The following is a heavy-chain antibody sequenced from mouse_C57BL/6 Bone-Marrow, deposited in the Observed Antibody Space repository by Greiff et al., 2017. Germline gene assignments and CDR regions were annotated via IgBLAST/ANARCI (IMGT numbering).Heavy chain of an antibody. CDR3: APYYDYDGYAMDY. CDR1: GYSFTDYN. Sequence: LQESGPELVKPGASVKISCKASGYSFTDYNMNWVKQSNGKSLEWIGVINPNYGSTSYNQKFKGKATLTVDKSSSTAYMQLNSLTSEDSAIDYCAPYYDYDGYAMDYWGQGTSVTVSS. J-gene: IGHJ4*01. CDR2: INPNYGST. D-gene: IGHD2-4*01. V-gene: IGHV1-39*01.